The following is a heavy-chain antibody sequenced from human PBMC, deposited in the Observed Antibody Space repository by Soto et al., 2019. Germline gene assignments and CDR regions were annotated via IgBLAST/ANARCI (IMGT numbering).Heavy chain of an antibody. Sequence: LRLSCAASGFTFSSYSMNWVRQAPGKGLEWVSSISSSSSYIYYADSVKGRFTISRDNAKNSLYLQMNSLRAEDTAVYYCASFTFGGVIDFDYWGQGTLVTVSS. CDR2: ISSSSSYI. D-gene: IGHD3-16*02. CDR3: ASFTFGGVIDFDY. J-gene: IGHJ4*02. V-gene: IGHV3-21*01. CDR1: GFTFSSYS.